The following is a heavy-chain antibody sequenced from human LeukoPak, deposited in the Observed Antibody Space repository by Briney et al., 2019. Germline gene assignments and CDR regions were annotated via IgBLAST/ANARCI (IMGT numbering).Heavy chain of an antibody. D-gene: IGHD3-10*01. V-gene: IGHV1-69*04. Sequence: SVKVSCKASGGTFSSYAISWVRQAPGQGLEWMGRIIPILGIANYAQKFQGRVTITADKSTSTAYMELSSLRSEDTAVYYCARDQGVITMVRVPDYWGQGTLVTVSS. CDR2: IIPILGIA. J-gene: IGHJ4*02. CDR3: ARDQGVITMVRVPDY. CDR1: GGTFSSYA.